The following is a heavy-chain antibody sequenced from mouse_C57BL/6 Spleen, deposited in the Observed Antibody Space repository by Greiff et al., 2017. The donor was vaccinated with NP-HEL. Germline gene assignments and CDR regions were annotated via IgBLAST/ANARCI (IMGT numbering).Heavy chain of an antibody. CDR3: ARRLRDAMDY. CDR2: IRNKANGYTT. D-gene: IGHD3-2*02. J-gene: IGHJ4*01. CDR1: GFTFTDYY. V-gene: IGHV7-3*01. Sequence: DVMLVESGGGLVQPGGSLSLSCAASGFTFTDYYMSWVRQPPGKALEWLGFIRNKANGYTTEYSASVKGRFTISRDNSQSILYLQMNALRAEDSATYYCARRLRDAMDYWGQGTSVTVSS.